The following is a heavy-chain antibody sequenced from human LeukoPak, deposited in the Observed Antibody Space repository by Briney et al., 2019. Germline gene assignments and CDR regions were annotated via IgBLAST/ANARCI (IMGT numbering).Heavy chain of an antibody. V-gene: IGHV3-30-3*01. D-gene: IGHD2-21*01. CDR2: ISYDGSNK. CDR3: ARESTSYSVDP. J-gene: IGHJ5*02. CDR1: GFTFSSYA. Sequence: GGSLRLSCAASGFTFSSYAMHWVRQAPGKGLEWVAVISYDGSNKYYADSVKDRFTISRDNSKNTLYLQMNSLRAEDTAVYYCARESTSYSVDPWGQGTLVTVSS.